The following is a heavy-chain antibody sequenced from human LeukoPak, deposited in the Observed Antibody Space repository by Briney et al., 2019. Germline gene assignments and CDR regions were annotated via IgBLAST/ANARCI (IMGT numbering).Heavy chain of an antibody. D-gene: IGHD1-26*01. V-gene: IGHV4-59*01. CDR1: GGSISSYY. CDR2: IYYSGST. Sequence: SETLSLTCAVSGGSISSYYWSWIRQPPGKGLEWIGYIYYSGSTNYNPSLKSRVTISVDTSKNQFSLKLSSVTAADTAVYYCARVHGTSPDYWGQGTLVTVSS. J-gene: IGHJ4*02. CDR3: ARVHGTSPDY.